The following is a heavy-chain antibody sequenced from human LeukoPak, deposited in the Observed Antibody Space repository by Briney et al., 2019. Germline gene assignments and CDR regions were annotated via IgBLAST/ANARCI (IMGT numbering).Heavy chain of an antibody. Sequence: PSQTLSLTCTVSGGSISSSSYYWAWVRQPPGKGLEWIGGIHYSESTFYNPSLKSRVTVSVDSSRNQFSLRVTSVTAADTAVYFCARGEVVVVVAAIPAGVYNWFDPWGQGTLVTVSS. V-gene: IGHV4-39*01. D-gene: IGHD2-15*01. J-gene: IGHJ5*02. CDR2: IHYSEST. CDR3: ARGEVVVVVAAIPAGVYNWFDP. CDR1: GGSISSSSYY.